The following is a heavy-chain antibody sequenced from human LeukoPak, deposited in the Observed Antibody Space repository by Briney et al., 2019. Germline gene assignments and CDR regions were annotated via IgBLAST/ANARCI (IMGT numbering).Heavy chain of an antibody. CDR3: ARDTAAGTFNFDY. V-gene: IGHV1-2*02. J-gene: IGHJ4*02. CDR2: INPNSGGT. Sequence: ASVKVSCKASGYTFTGYYMHWVRQAPGQGLEWMGWINPNSGGTNYAQKFQGRVTMTRDTSISTAYMELSRLRSDDTAVYYCARDTAAGTFNFDYWGQGTLVTVSS. CDR1: GYTFTGYY. D-gene: IGHD6-13*01.